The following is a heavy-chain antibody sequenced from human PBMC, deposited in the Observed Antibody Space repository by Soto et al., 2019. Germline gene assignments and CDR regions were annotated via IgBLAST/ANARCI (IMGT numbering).Heavy chain of an antibody. V-gene: IGHV3-9*01. CDR2: ISCNRGNI. CDR3: VMGISSQLHGGMDV. CDR1: GITFDDYA. J-gene: IGHJ6*02. Sequence: PGGSLRLACATSGITFDDYAMHWVRQAPVKGLERVSGISCNRGNIGYAVSVEGRFTISRDSAKKSLYLQMNSLRSEDTALYYCVMGISSQLHGGMDVWGQGTTVTVSS. D-gene: IGHD2-2*01.